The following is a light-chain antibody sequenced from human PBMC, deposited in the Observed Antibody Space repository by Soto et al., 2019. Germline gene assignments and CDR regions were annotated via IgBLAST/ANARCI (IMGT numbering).Light chain of an antibody. CDR1: RGISSY. Sequence: IQLTQSPSFLSASVGDRVTITCRSSRGISSYLAWFQQISGKPPQLVIYAASTLQPGVPSRFSGGGSGTEFTLTISSLQPEDFATYYCQQLDSYPYTFGQGTKLEIK. V-gene: IGKV1-9*01. CDR2: AAS. J-gene: IGKJ2*01. CDR3: QQLDSYPYT.